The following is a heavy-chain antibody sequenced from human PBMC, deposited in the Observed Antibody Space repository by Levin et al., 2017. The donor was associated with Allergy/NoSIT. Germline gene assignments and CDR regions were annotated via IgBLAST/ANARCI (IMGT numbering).Heavy chain of an antibody. D-gene: IGHD6-19*01. J-gene: IGHJ4*02. V-gene: IGHV4-34*01. Sequence: GSLRLSCAVYGGSFSGYYWSWIRQPPGKGLEWIGEINHSGSTNYNPSLKSRVTISVDTSKNQFSLKLSSVTAADTAVYYCARACIAVAGTPYYFDYWGQGTLVTVSS. CDR2: INHSGST. CDR1: GGSFSGYY. CDR3: ARACIAVAGTPYYFDY.